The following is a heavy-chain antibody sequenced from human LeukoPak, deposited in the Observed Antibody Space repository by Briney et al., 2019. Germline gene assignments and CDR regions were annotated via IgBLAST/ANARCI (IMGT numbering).Heavy chain of an antibody. CDR3: ASNTGTVFDY. V-gene: IGHV4-61*01. Sequence: SETLSLTCTVSGVSISSSNSYWSWIRQPPGKGLEWIGYVYYSGSTEYNPSLRSRVTISLEMSKRQFSLNLTSVTAADTAVYYCASNTGTVFDYWGQGAPVTVSS. CDR2: VYYSGST. D-gene: IGHD7-27*01. CDR1: GVSISSSNSY. J-gene: IGHJ4*02.